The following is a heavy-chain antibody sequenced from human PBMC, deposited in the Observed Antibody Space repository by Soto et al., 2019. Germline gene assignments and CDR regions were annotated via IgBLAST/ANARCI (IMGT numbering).Heavy chain of an antibody. V-gene: IGHV1-69*01. CDR1: GGTFSSYA. J-gene: IGHJ4*02. CDR2: IIPIFGTA. Sequence: GASVKVACKASGGTFSSYAISWVRQAPGQGLEWMGGIIPIFGTANYAQKFQGRVTITADESKNQFSVKLTSVTAADTAVYYCARAPRFLQWPNYFDYWGRGTLVTVSS. CDR3: ARAPRFLQWPNYFDY. D-gene: IGHD3-3*01.